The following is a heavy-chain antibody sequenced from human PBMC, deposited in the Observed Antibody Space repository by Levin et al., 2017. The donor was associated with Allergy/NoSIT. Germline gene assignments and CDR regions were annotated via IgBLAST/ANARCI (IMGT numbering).Heavy chain of an antibody. V-gene: IGHV3-30-3*01. Sequence: PGGSLRLSCAASGFTFSSYAMHWVRQAPGKGLEWVAVISYDGSNKYYADSVKGRFTISRDNSKNTLYLQMNSLRAEDTAVYYCARAWLEPQIKAFDYWGQGTLVTVSS. D-gene: IGHD6-19*01. CDR3: ARAWLEPQIKAFDY. J-gene: IGHJ4*02. CDR1: GFTFSSYA. CDR2: ISYDGSNK.